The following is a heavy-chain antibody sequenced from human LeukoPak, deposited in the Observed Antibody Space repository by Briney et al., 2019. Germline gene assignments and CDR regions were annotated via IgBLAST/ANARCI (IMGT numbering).Heavy chain of an antibody. Sequence: GSLRLSCAASGFTFSNYEMNWIRQAPGKGLEWISYISNSGNTKYYADSVKGRFSISRDNANNSVYLQMNNLRAEDTAVYYCAAVIDYWGQGTLVTVSS. V-gene: IGHV3-48*03. J-gene: IGHJ4*02. CDR2: ISNSGNTK. CDR1: GFTFSNYE. CDR3: AAVIDY.